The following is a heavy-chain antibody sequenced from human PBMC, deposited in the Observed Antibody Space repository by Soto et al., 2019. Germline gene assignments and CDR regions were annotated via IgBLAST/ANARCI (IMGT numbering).Heavy chain of an antibody. J-gene: IGHJ4*02. CDR1: GGSISSSSYY. CDR2: IYYSGST. V-gene: IGHV4-39*01. CDR3: ARQAPFYY. Sequence: HLQLQASGPGLVKPSETLSLTCTVSGGSISSSSYYLGWIRQPPGKGLEWIGRIYYSGSTYYNPSLTSRVTISVDTSKTQFSLKLSSVTAADTAVYYCARQAPFYYWGQGTLVTVSS.